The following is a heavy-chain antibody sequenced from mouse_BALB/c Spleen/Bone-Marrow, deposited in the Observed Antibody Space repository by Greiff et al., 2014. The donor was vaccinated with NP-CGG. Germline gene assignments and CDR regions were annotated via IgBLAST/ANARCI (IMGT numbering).Heavy chain of an antibody. CDR3: ATNWGDY. J-gene: IGHJ2*01. V-gene: IGHV1-54*01. CDR2: INPGSGGT. D-gene: IGHD4-1*01. CDR1: GYAFTNYL. Sequence: VQLQQSGAALVRPGTSVKVSCKASGYAFTNYLIDWVKQRPGQGLEWIGVINPGSGGTTYNEKFKGRTTLTADESSNTAYMQLSSLTSDGSAVYFCATNWGDYWGQGTTLTVSS.